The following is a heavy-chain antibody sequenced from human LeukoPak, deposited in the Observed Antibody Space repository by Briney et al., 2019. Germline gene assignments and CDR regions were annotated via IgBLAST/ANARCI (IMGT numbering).Heavy chain of an antibody. D-gene: IGHD3-3*01. Sequence: SETLSLTCTVSGGSISIYYWSWIRQPPGKGLEWIGYIYYSGSTNYNPSLKSRVTISVDTSKNQFSLKLSSVTAADTAVYYCARESNLFGVADDAFDIWGQGTMVTVSS. CDR2: IYYSGST. J-gene: IGHJ3*02. CDR3: ARESNLFGVADDAFDI. CDR1: GGSISIYY. V-gene: IGHV4-59*01.